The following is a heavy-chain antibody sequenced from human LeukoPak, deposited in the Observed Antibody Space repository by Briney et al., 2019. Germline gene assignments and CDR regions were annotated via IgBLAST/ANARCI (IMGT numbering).Heavy chain of an antibody. J-gene: IGHJ4*02. CDR1: GYTFTAYY. Sequence: ASVKVSCKASGYTFTAYYMNWVRQAPGQGLEWMGIINPSGGSTSYAQKFQGRVTMTRDTSTGTVYMELSSLRSEDTAVYYCARADLVRGVYYWGQGTLVTVSS. V-gene: IGHV1-46*01. D-gene: IGHD3-10*01. CDR2: INPSGGST. CDR3: ARADLVRGVYY.